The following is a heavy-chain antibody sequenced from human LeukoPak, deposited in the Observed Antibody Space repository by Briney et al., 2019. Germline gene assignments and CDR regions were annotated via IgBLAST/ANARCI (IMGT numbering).Heavy chain of an antibody. Sequence: GRSLRLSCAASGFTFSSYAMHWVRQAPGKGLEWVAVISYDGSNKYYADSVKGRFTISRDNAKNSLYLQMNSLRAEDTAVYYCAREAGDIVVVVAANNWFDPWGQGTLVTVSS. V-gene: IGHV3-30-3*01. CDR2: ISYDGSNK. CDR1: GFTFSSYA. CDR3: AREAGDIVVVVAANNWFDP. D-gene: IGHD2-15*01. J-gene: IGHJ5*02.